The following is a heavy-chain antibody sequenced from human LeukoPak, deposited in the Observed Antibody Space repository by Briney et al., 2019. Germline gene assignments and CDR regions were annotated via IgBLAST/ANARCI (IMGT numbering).Heavy chain of an antibody. Sequence: GGSLRLSCAASGFTFSSYEMNWVRQAPGKGLEWVSYISSSGSTIYYADSVKGRFTISRDNAKNSLYLQMNSLRAEDTAVYYCARAVYCSGGGCFWYFDLWGRGTLVTVSS. J-gene: IGHJ2*01. CDR3: ARAVYCSGGGCFWYFDL. V-gene: IGHV3-48*03. CDR1: GFTFSSYE. D-gene: IGHD2-15*01. CDR2: ISSSGSTI.